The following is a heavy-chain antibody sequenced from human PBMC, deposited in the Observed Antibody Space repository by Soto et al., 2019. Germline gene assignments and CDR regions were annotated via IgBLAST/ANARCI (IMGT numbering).Heavy chain of an antibody. CDR1: GFTVSSNY. J-gene: IGHJ6*03. V-gene: IGHV3-66*01. CDR3: ASLPPHYYYYYMDV. CDR2: IYSGGST. Sequence: EVQLVESGGGLVQPGGSLRLSCAASGFTVSSNYMSWVRQAPGKGLEWVSVIYSGGSTYYADSVKGRFTISRDNSKNTLYLQMNSLRAEDTAVYYCASLPPHYYYYYMDVWGKGTTVTVSS.